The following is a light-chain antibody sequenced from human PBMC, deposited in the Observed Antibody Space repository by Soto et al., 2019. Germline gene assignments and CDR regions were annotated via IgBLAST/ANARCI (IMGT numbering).Light chain of an antibody. CDR3: QQYDGFSRT. CDR2: GAS. V-gene: IGKV1-5*01. Sequence: VQMTQYQSSLSASVGDRVTITCRASQSIITSLAWYQQKPGKAPKLLIYGASNLQSGVPPRFSGSGSGTDFTLAISSLQPEDFATYYCQQYDGFSRTFGQGTKVDIK. J-gene: IGKJ1*01. CDR1: QSIITS.